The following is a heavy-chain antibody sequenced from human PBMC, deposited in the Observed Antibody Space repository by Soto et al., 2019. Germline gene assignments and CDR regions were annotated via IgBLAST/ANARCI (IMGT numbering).Heavy chain of an antibody. D-gene: IGHD5-18*01. V-gene: IGHV3-53*01. CDR3: ARGALYSYGSYFDC. CDR1: GFAVSTDY. J-gene: IGHJ4*02. CDR2: IYDDGAT. Sequence: GGSLRLSCAASGFAVSTDYLIWVRQAPGMGLECVSVIYDDGATYYADSVRGRFAISRDNSKNTLYLQMNSLRAEDTAVYFCARGALYSYGSYFDCWGQGTLVTVSS.